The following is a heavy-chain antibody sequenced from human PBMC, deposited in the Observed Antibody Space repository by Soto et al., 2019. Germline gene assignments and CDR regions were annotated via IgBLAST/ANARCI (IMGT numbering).Heavy chain of an antibody. V-gene: IGHV4-31*03. D-gene: IGHD2-2*01. Sequence: QVQLQESGPGLVQPSQTLSLTCTVSGGSISSTDYYWSWIRLHPGKGLEWIGYIYYRGTTYYNPSLKSRVSISVDTSKSQFSLRLSSVTAADPAVYFCARYCGSANCGWFDPWGQGTLVTVSS. J-gene: IGHJ5*02. CDR3: ARYCGSANCGWFDP. CDR1: GGSISSTDYY. CDR2: IYYRGTT.